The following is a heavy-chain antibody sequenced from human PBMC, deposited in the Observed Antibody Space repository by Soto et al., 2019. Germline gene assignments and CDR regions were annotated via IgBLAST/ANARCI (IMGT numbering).Heavy chain of an antibody. CDR3: ARQGLLWFGEFSDY. D-gene: IGHD3-10*01. J-gene: IGHJ4*02. CDR2: IYYSGRT. V-gene: IGHV4-39*01. Sequence: SETLSLTCTVSGGSISSSSYYWGWIRQPPGKGLEWIGSIYYSGRTYYNPSLKSRVTISVDTSKNQFSLKLSSVTAADTAVYYCARQGLLWFGEFSDYWGQGTLVTVSS. CDR1: GGSISSSSYY.